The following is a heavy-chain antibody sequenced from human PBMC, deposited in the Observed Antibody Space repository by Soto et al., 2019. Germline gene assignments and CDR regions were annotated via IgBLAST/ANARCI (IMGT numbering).Heavy chain of an antibody. D-gene: IGHD6-19*01. CDR2: ISGSGVTT. J-gene: IGHJ6*02. V-gene: IGHV3-23*01. CDR1: GFTFSSYA. Sequence: EVQLLESGGGLVQPGGSLRLSCAASGFTFSSYAMNWVRQAPGKGLEWASGISGSGVTTYYADSVKGRFTISRDNSKNTLFLQMNSLRADDTAVYYCAKTKQWLVKDYDFGMDVWGQGTTVTVSS. CDR3: AKTKQWLVKDYDFGMDV.